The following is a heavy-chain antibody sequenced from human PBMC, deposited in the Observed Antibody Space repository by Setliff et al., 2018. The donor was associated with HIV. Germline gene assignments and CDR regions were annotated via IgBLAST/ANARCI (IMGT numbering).Heavy chain of an antibody. CDR2: IFASGST. J-gene: IGHJ6*03. V-gene: IGHV4-4*07. D-gene: IGHD2-2*01. CDR3: ARVGASGVASSMDYHYYMDV. Sequence: SETLSLTCTISGVYISSYHWSWIRHPAGKGLEWIGHIFASGSTKYNPSLESRVTMSVDTSRTQFSLKLRSVTAADTAVYYCARVGASGVASSMDYHYYMDVWGKGTSVTVSS. CDR1: GVYISSYH.